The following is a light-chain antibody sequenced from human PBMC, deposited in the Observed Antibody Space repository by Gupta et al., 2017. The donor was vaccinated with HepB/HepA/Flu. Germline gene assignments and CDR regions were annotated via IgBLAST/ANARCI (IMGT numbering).Light chain of an antibody. CDR1: QTLVYSDGNIY. Sequence: DVVMTQSPLSLPVTLGQPASISCRSSQTLVYSDGNIYLNWFQQRPGQSPRRLIYRVSNRDSGVPDRFSGRGSGTDFTLKISRVEAEDVGVYYCMQGTHWPRTFGPGTKVDIK. CDR2: RVS. J-gene: IGKJ3*01. V-gene: IGKV2-30*01. CDR3: MQGTHWPRT.